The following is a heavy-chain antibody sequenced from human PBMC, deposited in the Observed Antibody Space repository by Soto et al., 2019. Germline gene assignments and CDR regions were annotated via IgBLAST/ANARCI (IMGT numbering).Heavy chain of an antibody. CDR2: IFHSGST. D-gene: IGHD2-15*01. Sequence: QVQLQESGPGLVKPSQTLSLSCSVSRAFINSGGFYYSWIRQPPGKGLGWLGYIFHSGSTLYNPSLRGRLTLSADTSRNQLSLYLTSVTAADTAVYYCVRGGIAGHWFDPWGQGILVTVSS. J-gene: IGHJ5*02. CDR1: RAFINSGGFY. V-gene: IGHV4-31*03. CDR3: VRGGIAGHWFDP.